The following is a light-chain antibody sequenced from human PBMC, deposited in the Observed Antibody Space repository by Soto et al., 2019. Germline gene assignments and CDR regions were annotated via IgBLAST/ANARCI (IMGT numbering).Light chain of an antibody. V-gene: IGKV1-5*03. J-gene: IGKJ5*01. Sequence: DIQMTQSPSTLSASVGDRVTITCRASQSISGWLAWYQQKPGKAPKLLIYKTSSLESGVPSRFSGSGSGTEFTLTITSLQPDDVATYYCQHYNSDPITFGQGTRLEIK. CDR1: QSISGW. CDR2: KTS. CDR3: QHYNSDPIT.